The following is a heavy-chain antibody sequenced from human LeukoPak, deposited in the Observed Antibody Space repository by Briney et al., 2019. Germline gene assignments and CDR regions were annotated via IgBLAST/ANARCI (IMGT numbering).Heavy chain of an antibody. CDR2: IYYSGST. D-gene: IGHD6-19*01. CDR1: GGSISSYY. J-gene: IGHJ4*02. Sequence: PSETLSLTCTVSGGSISSYYWSWIRQPPGKGLEWIGYIYYSGSTNYNPSLKSRVTISVDTSKNQFSLKLSSVTAADTAVYYCARAGWTIAHDYWGQGTLVTVSS. CDR3: ARAGWTIAHDY. V-gene: IGHV4-59*01.